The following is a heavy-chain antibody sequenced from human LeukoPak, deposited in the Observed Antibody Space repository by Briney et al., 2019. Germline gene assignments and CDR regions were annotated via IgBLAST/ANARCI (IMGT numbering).Heavy chain of an antibody. D-gene: IGHD2/OR15-2a*01. CDR1: GYSFRTNG. CDR2: ISANSGNT. J-gene: IGHJ4*02. CDR3: ARDVNYTFDY. V-gene: IGHV1-18*01. Sequence: GASVKVSCKPSGYSFRTNGISWVRQAPGQGLEWMAWISANSGNTNYAQNFQDRVTLTTDTSTSTAYMELRSLRSDDTAVYYCARDVNYTFDYWGQGTLVTVSS.